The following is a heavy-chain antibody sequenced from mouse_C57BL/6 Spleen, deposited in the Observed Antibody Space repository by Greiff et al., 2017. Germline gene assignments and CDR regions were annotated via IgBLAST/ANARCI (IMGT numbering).Heavy chain of an antibody. J-gene: IGHJ3*01. Sequence: EVNVVESEGGLVQPGSSMKLSCTASGFTFSDYYMAWVRQVPEKGLEWVANINYDGSSTYYLDSLKSRFIISRDNAKNILYLQMSSLKSEDTATYYCASIYYGNSFAYWGQGTLVTVSA. CDR1: GFTFSDYY. CDR3: ASIYYGNSFAY. CDR2: INYDGSST. D-gene: IGHD2-1*01. V-gene: IGHV5-16*01.